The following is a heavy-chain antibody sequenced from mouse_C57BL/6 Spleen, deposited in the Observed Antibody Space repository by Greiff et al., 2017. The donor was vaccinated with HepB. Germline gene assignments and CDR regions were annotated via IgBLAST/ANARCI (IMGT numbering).Heavy chain of an antibody. Sequence: QVQLKQPGAELVKPGASVKMSCKASGYTFTSYWITWVKQRPGQGLEWIGDIYPGSGSTNYNEKFKSKATLTVDTSSSTAYMQLSSLTSEDSAVYYCATYYYGSNWFAYWGQGTLVTVSA. V-gene: IGHV1-55*01. CDR3: ATYYYGSNWFAY. J-gene: IGHJ3*01. CDR2: IYPGSGST. D-gene: IGHD1-1*01. CDR1: GYTFTSYW.